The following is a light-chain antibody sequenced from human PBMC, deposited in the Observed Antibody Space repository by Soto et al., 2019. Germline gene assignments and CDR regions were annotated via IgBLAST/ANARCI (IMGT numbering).Light chain of an antibody. CDR2: AHN. CDR3: QSYENRLSGAYLV. J-gene: IGLJ2*01. V-gene: IGLV1-40*01. CDR1: SSNIGAGSD. Sequence: QSVLTQPPSVSGAPGQGVTISCTGSSSNIGAGSDVHWYQQVPGTAPKLLIFAHNSRPSGVPDRFSGSKSGTSASLTITGLQAEDEADYYCQSYENRLSGAYLVLGGGTQLTVL.